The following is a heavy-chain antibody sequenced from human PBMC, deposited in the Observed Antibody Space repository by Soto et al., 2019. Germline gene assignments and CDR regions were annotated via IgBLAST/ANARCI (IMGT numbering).Heavy chain of an antibody. CDR1: GGSMNTGDYS. Sequence: QLQLQESGSGLVKPSQTLSLTCAVSGGSMNTGDYSWSWIRQPPGKGLEWIGYIYYSGTTYYNPYLQSRVNGSLDRPKSQFSLNLNSVTAADTAVYYCARQSNKWGYGFDYWGQGTLVTVSS. D-gene: IGHD4-4*01. CDR3: ARQSNKWGYGFDY. J-gene: IGHJ4*02. CDR2: IYYSGTT. V-gene: IGHV4-30-2*01.